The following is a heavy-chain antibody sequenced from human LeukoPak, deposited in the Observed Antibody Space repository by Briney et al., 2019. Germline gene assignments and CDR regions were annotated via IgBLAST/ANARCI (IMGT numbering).Heavy chain of an antibody. CDR1: GFTFSSSP. J-gene: IGHJ4*02. CDR2: ISGSGGST. CDR3: AKAGNYGDYEGNSYYFDY. V-gene: IGHV3-23*01. Sequence: GGSLRLSCAASGFTFSSSPMNWVRQAPGKGLEWVSAISGSGGSTYYADSVKGRFTISRDNSKNTLYLQMNSLRAEDTAVYYCAKAGNYGDYEGNSYYFDYWGQGTLVTVSS. D-gene: IGHD4-17*01.